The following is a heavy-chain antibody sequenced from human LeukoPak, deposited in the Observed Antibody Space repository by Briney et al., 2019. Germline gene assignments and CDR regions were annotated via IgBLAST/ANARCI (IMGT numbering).Heavy chain of an antibody. D-gene: IGHD5-12*01. CDR1: GFTFSSYG. CDR3: AKDGRYSGYEGVDY. Sequence: GGSLRLSCAASGFTFSSYGMHWVRQAPGKGLEWVAFIRYDGSNKYYADSVKGRFTISRDNSKNTLYLQMNSLRAEDTAVYYCAKDGRYSGYEGVDYWGQGTLVTVSS. CDR2: IRYDGSNK. V-gene: IGHV3-30*02. J-gene: IGHJ4*02.